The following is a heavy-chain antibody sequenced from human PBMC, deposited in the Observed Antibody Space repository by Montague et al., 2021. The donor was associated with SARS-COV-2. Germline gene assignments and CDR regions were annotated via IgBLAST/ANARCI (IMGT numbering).Heavy chain of an antibody. J-gene: IGHJ6*02. CDR1: GGSFSSY. CDR3: ASHCGGGRCYFGMDV. D-gene: IGHD2-15*01. V-gene: IGHV4-34*01. Sequence: TCDVYGGSFSSYWSWIRQPPGRGLEWVGQISHGGGTNYNPSLKSRVTISVDTSKNQVSLKLSSVTAADTAVYYCASHCGGGRCYFGMDVWGQGTTVTVSS. CDR2: ISHGGGT.